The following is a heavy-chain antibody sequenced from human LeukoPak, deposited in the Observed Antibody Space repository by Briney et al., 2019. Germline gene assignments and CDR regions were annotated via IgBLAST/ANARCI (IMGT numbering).Heavy chain of an antibody. CDR1: GFTFGRYW. CDR3: ARGRRDY. V-gene: IGHV3-7*01. Sequence: PGGSLRLSCAASGFTFGRYWVSWVRQAPGKGLEWVAEIKEDGTEKYYVDSVKGRFTISRDNAKNSLYLQMNSLRAEDTAVYYCARGRRDYWGQGTLVTVSS. CDR2: IKEDGTEK. J-gene: IGHJ4*02.